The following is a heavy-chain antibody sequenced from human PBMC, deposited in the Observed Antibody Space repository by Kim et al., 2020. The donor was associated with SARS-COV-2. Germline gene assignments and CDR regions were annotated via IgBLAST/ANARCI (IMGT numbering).Heavy chain of an antibody. Sequence: GESLKISCTGSGYIFSNYWIGWVRQMPGKGLEWMGIIHAADSNIKYSPSFQGQVTISVDKSISTAYLQWSSLKVSDTAMYYFTKARNGDFWFEPWGQGTL. D-gene: IGHD4-17*01. CDR2: IHAADSNI. CDR3: TKARNGDFWFEP. J-gene: IGHJ5*02. CDR1: GYIFSNYW. V-gene: IGHV5-51*01.